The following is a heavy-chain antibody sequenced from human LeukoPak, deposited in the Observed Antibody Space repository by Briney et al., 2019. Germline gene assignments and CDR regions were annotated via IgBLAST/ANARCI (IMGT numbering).Heavy chain of an antibody. CDR1: GDSVSSNSAA. Sequence: SQTLSPTCAISGDSVSSNSAAWNWIRQSPSRGLEWLGRTYYRSRWYNEYALSVKGRITINPDTSKNQFSLQLNSVTPEDTAVYYCARVTEKQYLPFDSWGQGTLVTVSS. CDR2: TYYRSRWYN. V-gene: IGHV6-1*01. J-gene: IGHJ4*02. D-gene: IGHD6-19*01. CDR3: ARVTEKQYLPFDS.